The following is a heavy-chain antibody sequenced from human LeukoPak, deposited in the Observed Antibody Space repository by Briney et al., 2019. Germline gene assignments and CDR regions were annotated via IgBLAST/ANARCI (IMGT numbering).Heavy chain of an antibody. CDR1: GYTFTGYY. V-gene: IGHV1-2*02. D-gene: IGHD3-10*01. CDR2: INPNSGGT. Sequence: ASVKVSCKASGYTFTGYYMHWVRQAPGQGLEWMGWINPNSGGTNYAQKFQGRVTMTRDTSISTAYMELSRLRSDDTAVCYCARTPYYGSGNPIYGMDVWGQGTTVTVSS. CDR3: ARTPYYGSGNPIYGMDV. J-gene: IGHJ6*02.